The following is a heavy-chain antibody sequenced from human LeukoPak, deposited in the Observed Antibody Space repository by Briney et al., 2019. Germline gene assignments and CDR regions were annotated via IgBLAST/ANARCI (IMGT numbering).Heavy chain of an antibody. J-gene: IGHJ5*02. Sequence: GGSLRLSCAASGLSFRRYGMHWVRQTPGKGLEWVAFIESDESIRQYADLVKGRFTISRDNSKNMLYLQMNSLTTEDTAMYYCTKNAGRREGWFDPWGQGTLVTVSS. CDR3: TKNAGRREGWFDP. CDR1: GLSFRRYG. V-gene: IGHV3-30*02. CDR2: IESDESIR. D-gene: IGHD1-26*01.